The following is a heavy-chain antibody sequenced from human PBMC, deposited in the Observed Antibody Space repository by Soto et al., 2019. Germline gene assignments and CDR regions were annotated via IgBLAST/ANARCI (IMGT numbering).Heavy chain of an antibody. CDR1: GFSLSSSGMC. CDR3: ALCPPQYYHAIDV. CDR2: IYFDEDK. V-gene: IGHV2-5*02. J-gene: IGHJ6*02. Sequence: QISLKESGPALVKPTQTLTLTCTVSGFSLSSSGMCVGWVRQPAGKALEWLALIYFDEDKRYSPSLQSRLTITKEPSKHQVVLTMTNMDPGDTATYYCALCPPQYYHAIDVWGQGTTVTVSS.